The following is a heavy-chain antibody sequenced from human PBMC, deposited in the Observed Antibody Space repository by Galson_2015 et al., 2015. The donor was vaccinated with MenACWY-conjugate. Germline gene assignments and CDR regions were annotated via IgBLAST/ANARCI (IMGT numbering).Heavy chain of an antibody. CDR3: VRDVFRSSSSWYDPDAFDN. Sequence: SLRLSCAASGFTFSTYWMNWVRRAPGKGLEWVANIKQDGGEKYYVDSVKCRFTISRDNAKNSLHLQMNSLRAEDTAVYYCVRDVFRSSSSWYDPDAFDNWGQGTMVTVSS. V-gene: IGHV3-7*01. J-gene: IGHJ3*02. D-gene: IGHD6-13*01. CDR1: GFTFSTYW. CDR2: IKQDGGEK.